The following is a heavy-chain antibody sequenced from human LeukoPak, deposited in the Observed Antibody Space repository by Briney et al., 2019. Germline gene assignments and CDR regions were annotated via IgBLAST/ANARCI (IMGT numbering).Heavy chain of an antibody. Sequence: GESLKISCKGSGYSFISHWSGWVRQLPGKGLGWMGIFYPGDSDTRYRPAFEGQVTMSVDNSISPAYRKWSSLKASDTAIYYCARANISPRVPWYYHYVDVWGKGTTVTVSS. J-gene: IGHJ6*03. CDR3: ARANISPRVPWYYHYVDV. D-gene: IGHD2/OR15-2a*01. CDR1: GYSFISHW. V-gene: IGHV5-51*01. CDR2: FYPGDSDT.